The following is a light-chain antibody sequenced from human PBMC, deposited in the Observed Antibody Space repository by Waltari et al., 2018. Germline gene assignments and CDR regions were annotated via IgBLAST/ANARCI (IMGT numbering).Light chain of an antibody. CDR3: SSYAATNNLRNV. CDR2: DVF. V-gene: IGLV2-8*01. J-gene: IGLJ1*01. Sequence: QSALTQPPSASGSEGQSVTISCTGAFKYVSWYQKHPGKAPKLLIYDVFKRPSGVTDRVSGSHAGDTATLTVSWVQSEDEAVYYCSSYAATNNLRNVFGTGTRLTVL. CDR1: AFKY.